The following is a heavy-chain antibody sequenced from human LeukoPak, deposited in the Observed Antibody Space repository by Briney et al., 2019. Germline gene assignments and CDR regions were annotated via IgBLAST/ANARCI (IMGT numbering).Heavy chain of an antibody. CDR3: ARGVDL. J-gene: IGHJ2*01. CDR1: IGSISSSKW. V-gene: IGHV3-53*01. Sequence: ETLSLTCSVSIGSISSSKWWSWVRQAPGKGLEWVSLIYSAGGTYYADSVKGRFTISRDNSKNTLYLQMNNLRAEDTAVYYCARGVDLWGRGTLVTVSS. CDR2: IYSAGGT.